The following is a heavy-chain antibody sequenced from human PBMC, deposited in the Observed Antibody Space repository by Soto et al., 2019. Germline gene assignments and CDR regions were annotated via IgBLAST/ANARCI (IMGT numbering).Heavy chain of an antibody. V-gene: IGHV1-18*04. J-gene: IGHJ6*02. D-gene: IGHD5-18*01. CDR3: ARDRVSSYGGYYHCMDV. CDR1: GYTFTSYG. CDR2: ISAYNGNT. Sequence: ASVKVSCKASGYTFTSYGISWVRQAPGQGLEWMGWISAYNGNTNYAQKLQGRVTMTTDTSTSTAYRELRSLRSGDTAVYYCARDRVSSYGGYYHCMDVWGQGTTFTISS.